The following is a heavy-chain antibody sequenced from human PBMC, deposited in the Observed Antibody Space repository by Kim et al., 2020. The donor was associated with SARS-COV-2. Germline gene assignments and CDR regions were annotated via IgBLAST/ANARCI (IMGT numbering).Heavy chain of an antibody. D-gene: IGHD3-10*01. CDR3: ARGTDNYYDSRNGLDY. CDR1: GGSISSYY. CDR2: IYYSGST. V-gene: IGHV4-59*13. Sequence: SETLSLTCTVSGGSISSYYWSWIRQPPRKGLEWIGYIYYSGSTNYNPSLKSRVTISVDTSKNQFSLKLSSVTAADTAVYYCARGTDNYYDSRNGLDYWGQGTLVTVSS. J-gene: IGHJ4*02.